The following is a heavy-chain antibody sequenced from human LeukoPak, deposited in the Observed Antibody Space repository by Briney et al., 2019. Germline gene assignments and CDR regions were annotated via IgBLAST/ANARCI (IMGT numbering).Heavy chain of an antibody. V-gene: IGHV3-30*02. CDR3: AKDGNRNYDYVWGSYRYPTYYFDY. CDR2: IRYDGSNK. Sequence: PGGSLRLSCAASGFTFSSYGMHWVRQAPGKGLEWVAFIRYDGSNKYYAGSVKGRFTISRDNSKNTLYLQMNSLRAEDTAVYYCAKDGNRNYDYVWGSYRYPTYYFDYWGQGTLVTVSS. CDR1: GFTFSSYG. J-gene: IGHJ4*02. D-gene: IGHD3-16*02.